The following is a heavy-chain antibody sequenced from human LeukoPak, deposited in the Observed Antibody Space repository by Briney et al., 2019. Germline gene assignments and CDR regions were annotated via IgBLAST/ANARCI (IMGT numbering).Heavy chain of an antibody. D-gene: IGHD3-22*01. Sequence: GSLRLSCAASGFTFSSYGMSWVRQPPGKGLEWIGTIYYSGSTYYNPSLKSRVTISVDTSKNQFSLKLSSVTAADTAVYFCARHFGSGYFIFDYWGQGTLVTVSS. CDR2: IYYSGST. V-gene: IGHV4-39*01. J-gene: IGHJ4*02. CDR1: GFTFSSYG. CDR3: ARHFGSGYFIFDY.